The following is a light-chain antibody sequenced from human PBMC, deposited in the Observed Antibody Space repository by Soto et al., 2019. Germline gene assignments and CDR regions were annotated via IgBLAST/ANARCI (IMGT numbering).Light chain of an antibody. CDR3: SLYTTSSSRVV. V-gene: IGLV2-18*01. Sequence: QSALTQPPSVSGSPGQSVTITCTGTSIDVGTYNRVSWYQQPPGTAPKLIIYEVNNRPSGVPDRFSGSKSGNMASLTISGLQAEDEADYHCSLYTTSSSRVVFGGGTKLTVL. CDR1: SIDVGTYNR. CDR2: EVN. J-gene: IGLJ2*01.